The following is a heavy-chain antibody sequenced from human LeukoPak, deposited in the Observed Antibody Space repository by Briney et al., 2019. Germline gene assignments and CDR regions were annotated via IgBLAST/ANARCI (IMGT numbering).Heavy chain of an antibody. Sequence: PSETLSLTCAVYGGSFSGYYWSWIRQSPGKGLEWIGEINHSGSTNYNPSLKSRVTISVDTSKNQFSLKLSSVTAADTAVYYCARWARYYGSGFLSPGDKGFDYWGQGTLVTVSS. V-gene: IGHV4-34*01. CDR3: ARWARYYGSGFLSPGDKGFDY. CDR1: GGSFSGYY. J-gene: IGHJ4*02. D-gene: IGHD3-10*01. CDR2: INHSGST.